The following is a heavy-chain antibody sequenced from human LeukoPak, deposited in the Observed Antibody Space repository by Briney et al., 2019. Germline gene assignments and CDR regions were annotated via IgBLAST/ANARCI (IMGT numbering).Heavy chain of an antibody. Sequence: SETLSLTCTVSGDSLNTYYWTWIRQTPGKELEWIGFVAPSGTSNYNPSLKSRVSISIDTSKNQFSLALTSVTAADTAVYYCARVVRGVVTSNWFDPWGQGTLVSVSS. CDR3: ARVVRGVVTSNWFDP. CDR1: GDSLNTYY. J-gene: IGHJ5*02. V-gene: IGHV4-59*01. D-gene: IGHD2-21*02. CDR2: VAPSGTS.